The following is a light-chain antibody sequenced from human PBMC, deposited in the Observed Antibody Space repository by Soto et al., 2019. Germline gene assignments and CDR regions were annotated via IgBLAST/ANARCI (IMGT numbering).Light chain of an antibody. CDR1: QSVGSY. V-gene: IGKV3-11*01. Sequence: EIVLIQSPATLSLSPWEIATLSCRASQSVGSYLAWYQHKPGQAPRLLISDASNRATGIPARFSGSGSETDFTLTISSLEPEDSAVYCCQQRSNWPSLTFGGGTKVDIK. CDR3: QQRSNWPSLT. J-gene: IGKJ4*01. CDR2: DAS.